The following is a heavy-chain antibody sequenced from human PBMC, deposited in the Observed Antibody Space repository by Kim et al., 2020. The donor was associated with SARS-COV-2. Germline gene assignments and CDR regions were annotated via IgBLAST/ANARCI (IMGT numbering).Heavy chain of an antibody. Sequence: GESLKISCKGSGYSFTSYWIGWVRQMPGKGLEWMGIIYPGDSDTRYSPSFQGQVTISADKSISTAYLQWSSLKASDTAMYYCARLYSRDCSGGSCYDYYYYGMDVWGQGTTVTVSS. CDR2: IYPGDSDT. V-gene: IGHV5-51*01. J-gene: IGHJ6*02. CDR1: GYSFTSYW. CDR3: ARLYSRDCSGGSCYDYYYYGMDV. D-gene: IGHD2-15*01.